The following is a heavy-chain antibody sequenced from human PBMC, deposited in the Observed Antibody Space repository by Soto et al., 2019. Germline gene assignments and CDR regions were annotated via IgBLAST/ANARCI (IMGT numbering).Heavy chain of an antibody. V-gene: IGHV3-33*03. J-gene: IGHJ4*02. Sequence: QAQLVESGGGVVQPGTSLRLSCAASGFTISTHGMHWVRQAPGKGLAWLANIWYDGSNKFYAESVKGRFSISKDNSKNTLYLQMSSLRSEDTAVYYCAAATNWNFNFPYRGQGTQVTVSS. D-gene: IGHD1-7*01. CDR1: GFTISTHG. CDR3: AAATNWNFNFPY. CDR2: IWYDGSNK.